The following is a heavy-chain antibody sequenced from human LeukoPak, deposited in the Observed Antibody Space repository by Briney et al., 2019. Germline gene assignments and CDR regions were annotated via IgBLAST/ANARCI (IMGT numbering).Heavy chain of an antibody. D-gene: IGHD3-16*02. CDR2: INHSGST. CDR3: ARGPRHYDYVWGSYRTLVYFDY. CDR1: GGSFSGYY. V-gene: IGHV4-34*01. J-gene: IGHJ4*02. Sequence: PSETLSLTCAVSGGSFSGYYWSWIRQPPGKGLEWIGEINHSGSTNYNPSLKSRVTISVDTSKNQFSLKLSSVTAADTAVYYCARGPRHYDYVWGSYRTLVYFDYWGQGTLVTVSS.